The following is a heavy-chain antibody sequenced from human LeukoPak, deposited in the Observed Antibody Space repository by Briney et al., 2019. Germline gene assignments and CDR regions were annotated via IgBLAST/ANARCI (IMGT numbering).Heavy chain of an antibody. V-gene: IGHV3-53*01. CDR2: IYGGAGT. D-gene: IGHD1-26*01. Sequence: GRSLRLSCAASGFTVSSNYMSWVRQAPGKGLEWVSVIYGGAGTYYADSVKGRFTISRDNSKNTLYLQMNSLRAEDTAVYYCARDMVGARGVFDYWGQGTLVTVSS. CDR3: ARDMVGARGVFDY. CDR1: GFTVSSNY. J-gene: IGHJ4*02.